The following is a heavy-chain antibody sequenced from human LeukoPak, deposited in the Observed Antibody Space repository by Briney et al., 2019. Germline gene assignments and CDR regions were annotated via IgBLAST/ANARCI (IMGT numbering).Heavy chain of an antibody. CDR3: ARAMT. CDR2: IKPDGSDK. V-gene: IGHV3-7*01. CDR1: GFTFSGYW. J-gene: IGHJ5*02. Sequence: GGSLRLSCAASGFTFSGYWMSWVRQAPGKGLEWVANIKPDGSDKAYVDPVKGRFTISRDNTKNSLYLQMSSLRAEDTAVYYCARAMTWGQGTLVSVSS.